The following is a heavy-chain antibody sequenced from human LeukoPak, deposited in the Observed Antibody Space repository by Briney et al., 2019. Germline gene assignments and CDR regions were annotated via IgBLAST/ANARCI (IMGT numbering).Heavy chain of an antibody. CDR1: GFTFSSYG. V-gene: IGHV3-30*18. D-gene: IGHD6-13*01. CDR2: ISYDGSNK. J-gene: IGHJ4*02. Sequence: PGGSLRLSCAASGFTFSSYGMHWVRQAPGKGLEWVAVISYDGSNKNYADSVKGRFTVSRDNSKNTLYLQMNSLRAEDTAVYYCAKDLRAASYYFDYWGQGTLVTVSS. CDR3: AKDLRAASYYFDY.